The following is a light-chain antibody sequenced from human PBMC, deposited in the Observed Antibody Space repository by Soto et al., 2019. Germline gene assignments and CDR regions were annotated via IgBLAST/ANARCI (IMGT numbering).Light chain of an antibody. CDR2: GAS. J-gene: IGKJ2*01. Sequence: EIVMTQSPATLSVSPGERATLSCRASQSVTSNLAWYQQKPGRAPRLLIYGASTRATGIPARFSGSGSGTEFTLTISNLQSEDFAVYYCQLYGGSHMFSFGQGTKLEIK. V-gene: IGKV3-15*01. CDR3: QLYGGSHMFS. CDR1: QSVTSN.